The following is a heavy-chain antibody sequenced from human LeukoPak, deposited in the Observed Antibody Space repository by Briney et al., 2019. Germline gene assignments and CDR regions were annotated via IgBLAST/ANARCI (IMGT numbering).Heavy chain of an antibody. CDR3: AKEGSTMMYYFHY. V-gene: IGHV3-23*01. Sequence: GGSLRLSCAGSGFTLSSYAVSWVRQAPGKGLEWVSAISGSGGSTYYADSVKARLTISRDNSKNTLYLQMHSLRAEDTAVYYCAKEGSTMMYYFHYWGQGTLVTVSS. D-gene: IGHD3-22*01. CDR2: ISGSGGST. J-gene: IGHJ4*02. CDR1: GFTLSSYA.